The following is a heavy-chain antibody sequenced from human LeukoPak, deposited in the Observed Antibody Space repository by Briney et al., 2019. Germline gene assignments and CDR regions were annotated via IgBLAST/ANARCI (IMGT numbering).Heavy chain of an antibody. J-gene: IGHJ4*02. CDR3: GRDLVVRGTAVAGTNY. V-gene: IGHV1-2*02. CDR1: GYIFTGYY. CDR2: INPNSGGT. D-gene: IGHD6-19*01. Sequence: ASVKVSCKASGYIFTGYYMHWVRQAPGQGLEWVGWINPNSGGTNYAHKFRGRVAMTSDTPIKTHSMALSRMSYDDTAVYYCGRDLVVRGTAVAGTNYWGQGTLATVSS.